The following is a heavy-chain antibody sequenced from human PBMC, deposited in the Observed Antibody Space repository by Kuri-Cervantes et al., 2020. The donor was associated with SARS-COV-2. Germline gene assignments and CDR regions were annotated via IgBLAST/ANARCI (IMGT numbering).Heavy chain of an antibody. J-gene: IGHJ4*02. Sequence: ASVKVSCKASGYTFTSYYMHWVRQAPGQGLEWMGIINPSGSGTRYPQRFQGRVSMTRDTSTSTVYMELSSLTSEDTAVYYCVMGFFSSRKWDYWGQGTLVTVSS. D-gene: IGHD6-6*01. CDR3: VMGFFSSRKWDY. V-gene: IGHV1-46*01. CDR2: INPSGSGT. CDR1: GYTFTSYY.